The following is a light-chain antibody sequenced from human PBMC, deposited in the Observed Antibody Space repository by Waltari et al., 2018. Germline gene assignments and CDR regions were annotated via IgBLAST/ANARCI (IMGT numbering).Light chain of an antibody. CDR3: AAWDDSLSGPV. Sequence: QSVLTQPPSASGTPGQRVTISCSGSSSNIGSNYVYWYQQLPGTAPKLLIYRNNQWPSGVPDRFSGSKSGTSASLAISGLRSEDEADFYCAAWDDSLSGPVFGGGTMLTVL. CDR2: RNN. V-gene: IGLV1-47*01. CDR1: SSNIGSNY. J-gene: IGLJ2*01.